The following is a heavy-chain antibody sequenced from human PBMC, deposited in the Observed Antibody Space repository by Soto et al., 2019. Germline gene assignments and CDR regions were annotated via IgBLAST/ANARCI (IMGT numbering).Heavy chain of an antibody. CDR2: ISGDNGHT. CDR3: AREGEMPYYYYGLDV. J-gene: IGHJ6*02. V-gene: IGHV1-18*01. Sequence: QVQLVQSGAEVRKPGASVKVSCKASGYTFTTYGISWVRQAPGQGLEWMGWISGDNGHTKYAQKFQGRVTMTTDTTTRTVYMDQRSLRSDDTDVYYWAREGEMPYYYYGLDVWGQGTTVTVAS. CDR1: GYTFTTYG. D-gene: IGHD3-16*01.